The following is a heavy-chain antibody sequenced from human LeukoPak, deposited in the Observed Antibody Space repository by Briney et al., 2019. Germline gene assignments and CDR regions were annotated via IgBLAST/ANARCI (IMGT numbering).Heavy chain of an antibody. Sequence: SETLSLTCTVSGDSITSSSYYWGWIRQLPGKGLEWIGTIYYSGSTYYNPSLKSRVTISVDTSKNQFSLKLSSVTAADTAVYYCARVERVGATKGGFDYWGQGTLVTVSS. CDR2: IYYSGST. CDR1: GDSITSSSYY. V-gene: IGHV4-39*01. D-gene: IGHD1-26*01. CDR3: ARVERVGATKGGFDY. J-gene: IGHJ4*02.